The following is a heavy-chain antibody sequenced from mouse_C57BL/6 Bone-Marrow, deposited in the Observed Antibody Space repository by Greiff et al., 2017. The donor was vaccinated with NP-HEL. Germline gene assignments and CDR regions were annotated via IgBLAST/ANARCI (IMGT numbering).Heavy chain of an antibody. CDR1: GFTFSSYA. CDR3: ARERGVYYGPGGDY. Sequence: EVQLVESGGGLVKPGGSLKLSCAASGFTFSSYAMSWVRQTPEKRLEWVATISDGGSYTYYPDNVKGRFTISRDNAKNNLYLQMSHLKSEDTAMYYCARERGVYYGPGGDYWGQGTTLTVSS. CDR2: ISDGGSYT. D-gene: IGHD2-1*01. V-gene: IGHV5-4*01. J-gene: IGHJ2*01.